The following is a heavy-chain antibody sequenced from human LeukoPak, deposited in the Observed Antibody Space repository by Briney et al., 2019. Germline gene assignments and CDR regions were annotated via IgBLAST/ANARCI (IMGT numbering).Heavy chain of an antibody. CDR3: ARDLVGATGY. CDR2: ISYDGSNK. J-gene: IGHJ4*02. V-gene: IGHV3-30-3*01. CDR1: GFTFSSYA. D-gene: IGHD1-26*01. Sequence: PGGSLGLSCAASGFTFSSYAMHWVRQAPGKGLEWVAVISYDGSNKYYADSVKGRFTISRDNSKNTLYLQMNSLRAEDTAVYYCARDLVGATGYWGQGTLVTVSS.